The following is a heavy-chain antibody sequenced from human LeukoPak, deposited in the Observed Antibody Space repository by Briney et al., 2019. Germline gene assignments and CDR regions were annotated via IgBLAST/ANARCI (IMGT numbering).Heavy chain of an antibody. J-gene: IGHJ3*02. D-gene: IGHD4-17*01. CDR1: GFPFRSYA. V-gene: IGHV3-23*01. CDR3: AKDPTAVTPNDAFDI. CDR2: ISASGGST. Sequence: GGSLRLSCAASGFPFRSYAMSWVRQAPGKGLEWVSAISASGGSTYYADSVKGRFTISRDNSKNTLYLQMDSLRAEDTAVYYCAKDPTAVTPNDAFDIWGQGTMVTVSS.